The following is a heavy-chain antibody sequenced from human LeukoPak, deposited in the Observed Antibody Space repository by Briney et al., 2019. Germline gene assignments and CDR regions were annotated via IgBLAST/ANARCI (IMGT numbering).Heavy chain of an antibody. Sequence: GESLKISCKGSGYSFTSYLIGWVRQMPGKGLEWMGIIYPGDSDTRYSPSFQGQVTISAEKSISPASLQWSSLKASDTAMYYCARQNVDTAMGVVYWGQGTLVTVSS. V-gene: IGHV5-51*01. CDR2: IYPGDSDT. D-gene: IGHD5-18*01. CDR3: ARQNVDTAMGVVY. CDR1: GYSFTSYL. J-gene: IGHJ4*02.